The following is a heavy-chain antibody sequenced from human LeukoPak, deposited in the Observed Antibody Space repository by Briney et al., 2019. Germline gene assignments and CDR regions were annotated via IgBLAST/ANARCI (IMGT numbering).Heavy chain of an antibody. CDR1: GGSFGGYY. V-gene: IGHV4-34*01. CDR3: VSSGGDLQH. J-gene: IGHJ1*01. D-gene: IGHD2-21*02. CDR2: INHSGST. Sequence: SETLSLTCAVYGGSFGGYYWSWIRQPPGKGPEWIGEINHSGSTNYNPSLKSRVTISVDTSKNQFSLKLSSVTAADTAVYYCVSSGGDLQHWGQGTLVTVSS.